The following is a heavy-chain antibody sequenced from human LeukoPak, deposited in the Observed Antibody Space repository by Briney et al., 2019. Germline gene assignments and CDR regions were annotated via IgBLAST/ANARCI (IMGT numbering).Heavy chain of an antibody. V-gene: IGHV4-38-2*02. D-gene: IGHD1-1*01. CDR2: IYYSGST. CDR1: GYSISSGYY. CDR3: AGGSAQTGTVDY. J-gene: IGHJ4*02. Sequence: TSETLSLTCTVSGYSISSGYYWGWIRQPPGKGLEWIGSIYYSGSTYYNPSLKSRVTISVDTSKNQFSLKLSSVTAADTAVYYCAGGSAQTGTVDYWGQGTLVTVSS.